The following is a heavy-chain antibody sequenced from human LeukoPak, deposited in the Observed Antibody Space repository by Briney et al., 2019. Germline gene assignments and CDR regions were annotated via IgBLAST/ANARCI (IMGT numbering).Heavy chain of an antibody. J-gene: IGHJ4*02. V-gene: IGHV3-23*01. CDR2: ISGSGGST. CDR1: GFTFSSYA. CDR3: AKDALDCSSTSCYAPMDY. D-gene: IGHD2-2*01. Sequence: GGSLRLSCAASGFTFSSYAMSWVRQAPGKGLEWVSAISGSGGSTYYADSVKGRFTISRDNSKKTLYLQMNSLRAEDTAVYYCAKDALDCSSTSCYAPMDYWGQGTLVTVSS.